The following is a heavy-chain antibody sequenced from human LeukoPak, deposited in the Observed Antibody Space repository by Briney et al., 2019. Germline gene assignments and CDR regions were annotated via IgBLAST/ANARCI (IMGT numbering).Heavy chain of an antibody. D-gene: IGHD3-22*01. CDR1: GFTFSSYG. J-gene: IGHJ4*02. CDR2: IWYDGSNK. CDR3: AKRNYDSSGYDFDY. Sequence: GGSLRLSCAASGFTFSSYGMHWVRQAPGKGLEWVAVIWYDGSNKYYADSVKGRFTISRDNSKNTLYLQMNSLRAEDTAVYYCAKRNYDSSGYDFDYWGQGTLVTVSS. V-gene: IGHV3-33*06.